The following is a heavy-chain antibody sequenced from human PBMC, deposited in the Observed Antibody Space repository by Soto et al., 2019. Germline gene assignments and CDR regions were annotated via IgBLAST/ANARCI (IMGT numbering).Heavy chain of an antibody. Sequence: PGGSLRLSCAASGFTFSSYAMHWVRQAPGKGLEWVANIKQDGSEKYYVDSVKGRFTISRDSAKNSLYLQMNSLRAEDTAVYYCARELYGDYYFDYRGQGTLVTVSS. V-gene: IGHV3-7*01. CDR3: ARELYGDYYFDY. CDR1: GFTFSSYA. J-gene: IGHJ4*02. CDR2: IKQDGSEK. D-gene: IGHD4-17*01.